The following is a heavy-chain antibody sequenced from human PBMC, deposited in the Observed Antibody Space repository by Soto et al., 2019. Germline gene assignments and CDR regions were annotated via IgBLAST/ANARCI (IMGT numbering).Heavy chain of an antibody. CDR3: ARGDGYIFDY. CDR2: MNPNTGDT. J-gene: IGHJ4*02. D-gene: IGHD5-12*01. V-gene: IGHV1-8*01. Sequence: QVQLVQSGAEVKRPWASVKVSCKASGYTFISYDINWVRQATGQGLEWMGWMNPNTGDTGYAQKFQGRVTMTGNTSINTANLELSSLRSDDTAVYFCARGDGYIFDYWGQGTLVTVSS. CDR1: GYTFISYD.